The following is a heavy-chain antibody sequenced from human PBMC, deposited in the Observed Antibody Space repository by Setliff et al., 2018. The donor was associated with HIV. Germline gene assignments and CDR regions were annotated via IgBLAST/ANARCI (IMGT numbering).Heavy chain of an antibody. J-gene: IGHJ4*02. V-gene: IGHV4-34*01. Sequence: KTSETLSLTCAVHGGSFSGSYWSWIRQPPGKGLEWIGEINHSGSTTYNPSLKSRVTISVDTSKNHFSLKLSSVTAADTAVYYCANFLPDTAAAGPRFDYWGQGTLVTVSS. CDR1: GGSFSGSY. CDR2: INHSGST. D-gene: IGHD6-13*01. CDR3: ANFLPDTAAAGPRFDY.